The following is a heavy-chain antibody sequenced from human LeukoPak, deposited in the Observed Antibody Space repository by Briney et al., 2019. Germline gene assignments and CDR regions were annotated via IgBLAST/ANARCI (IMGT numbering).Heavy chain of an antibody. CDR1: GFTFSSPG. Sequence: GGSLRLSCAASGFTFSSPGMSWVRQAPGKGLEWVSAISGTGGTTYYADSVKGRFTISRDNSKNTLSLQMNSLRAEDTAVYYCARDLPRPAYSGYVFDYWGQGILVTVSS. CDR2: ISGTGGTT. J-gene: IGHJ4*02. D-gene: IGHD5-12*01. V-gene: IGHV3-23*01. CDR3: ARDLPRPAYSGYVFDY.